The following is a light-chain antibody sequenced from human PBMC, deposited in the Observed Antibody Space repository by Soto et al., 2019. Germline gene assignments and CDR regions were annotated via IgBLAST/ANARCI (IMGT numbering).Light chain of an antibody. V-gene: IGKV3-20*01. J-gene: IGKJ4*01. Sequence: EIVLTQSPGTLSLSPGERVTLSCRASQSVSGSNLAWYQQKPGQAPRLLIYGASSRATGIPDRLSGSGSGTDFTLTISRLEPEDFAMYYCQQYGRSLTFGGGTKVDIK. CDR1: QSVSGSN. CDR3: QQYGRSLT. CDR2: GAS.